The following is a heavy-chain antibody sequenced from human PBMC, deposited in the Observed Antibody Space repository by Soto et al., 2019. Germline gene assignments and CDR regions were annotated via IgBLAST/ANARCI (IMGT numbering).Heavy chain of an antibody. J-gene: IGHJ6*02. Sequence: GGSLRLSCAASGFTFSSYGMHWVRQAPGKGLEWVAVIWYDGSNKYYADSVKGRFTISRDNSKNTLYLQMNSLRAEDTAVYYCARDQGQQLGYGMDVWGQGTTVTVSS. D-gene: IGHD6-13*01. CDR3: ARDQGQQLGYGMDV. V-gene: IGHV3-33*01. CDR1: GFTFSSYG. CDR2: IWYDGSNK.